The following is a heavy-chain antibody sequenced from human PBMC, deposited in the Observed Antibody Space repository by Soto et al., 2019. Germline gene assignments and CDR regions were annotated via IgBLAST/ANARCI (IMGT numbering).Heavy chain of an antibody. D-gene: IGHD1-26*01. CDR2: ISGSGGGT. V-gene: IGHV3-23*01. CDR1: GFTFSSYA. Sequence: GGSLRLSCVASGFTFSSYAMSWVRQAPGKGLEWVSAISGSGGGTYYADSVKGRFTVSRDNSKNTLYLQMNSLRAEDTAVFYSAKALGATTFWFDPWGQGTLVTVSS. CDR3: AKALGATTFWFDP. J-gene: IGHJ5*02.